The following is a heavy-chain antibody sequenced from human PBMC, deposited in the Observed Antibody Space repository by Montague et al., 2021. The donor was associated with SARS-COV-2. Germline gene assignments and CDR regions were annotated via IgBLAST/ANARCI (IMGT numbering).Heavy chain of an antibody. CDR2: ISISSTNKI. J-gene: IGHJ4*02. D-gene: IGHD6-19*01. Sequence: SLRLSCAASGFTFSIYTMTWVRQAPGKGLEWVASISISSTNKIYYDEAVKGRFAIIKDNNKNSLLQQMNRMRNDETAFYYCARDMQQWLECAFDTWGQGTMVTVSS. V-gene: IGHV3-21*01. CDR1: GFTFSIYT. CDR3: ARDMQQWLECAFDT.